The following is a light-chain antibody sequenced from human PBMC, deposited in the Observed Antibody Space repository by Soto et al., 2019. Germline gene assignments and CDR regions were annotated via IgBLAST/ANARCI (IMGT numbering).Light chain of an antibody. Sequence: EIVLTQSPGTLSLSPGERATLSCRASQSVSGTYLAWYQQQPGQAPRLLIYGASSRATGIPDRFSGSGSGTDFTLTISRLEPEDLAVYYCQYYGSSPFTFGPGTKVDIK. J-gene: IGKJ3*01. CDR1: QSVSGTY. CDR3: QYYGSSPFT. CDR2: GAS. V-gene: IGKV3-20*01.